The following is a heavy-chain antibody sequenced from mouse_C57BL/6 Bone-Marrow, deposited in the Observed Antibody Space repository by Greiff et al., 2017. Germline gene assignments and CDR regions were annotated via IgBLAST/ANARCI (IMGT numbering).Heavy chain of an antibody. J-gene: IGHJ1*03. D-gene: IGHD1-1*01. V-gene: IGHV1-85*01. Sequence: QVQLKQSGPELVKPGASVKLSCKASGYTFTSYDINWVKQRPGQGLEWIGWIYPRDGSTKYNEKFKGKATLTVDTSSSTAYMELNSLTSEDSAVYFGARESQVLLRCYFDVWGTGTTVTVSS. CDR3: ARESQVLLRCYFDV. CDR1: GYTFTSYD. CDR2: IYPRDGST.